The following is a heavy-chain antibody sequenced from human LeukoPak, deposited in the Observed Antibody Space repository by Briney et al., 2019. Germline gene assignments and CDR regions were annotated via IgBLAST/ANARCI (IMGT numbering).Heavy chain of an antibody. J-gene: IGHJ5*02. CDR2: IYYSGST. CDR1: GGSFSGYY. Sequence: PSETLSLTCAVYGGSFSGYYWSWVRQPPGKGLEWIGYIYYSGSTYYNPSLKSRVTISVDTSKNQFSLKLSSVTAADTAVYYCAIPGATVTTGFLGWFDPWGQGTLVTVSS. CDR3: AIPGATVTTGFLGWFDP. D-gene: IGHD4-11*01. V-gene: IGHV4-59*06.